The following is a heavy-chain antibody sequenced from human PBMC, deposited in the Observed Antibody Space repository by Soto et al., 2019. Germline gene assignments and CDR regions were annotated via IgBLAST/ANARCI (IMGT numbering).Heavy chain of an antibody. CDR1: GFTFSSYS. D-gene: IGHD6-13*01. V-gene: IGHV3-21*01. CDR2: ISSSSSYI. CDR3: ARDELAAAGTYYYYGMDV. J-gene: IGHJ6*02. Sequence: EVQLVESGGGLVKPGGSLRLSCAASGFTFSSYSMNWVRQAPGKGLEWVSSISSSSSYIYYADSVKGRFTISRDNAKNYRYLQMNSLRAEDTAVYYCARDELAAAGTYYYYGMDVWGQGTTVTVSS.